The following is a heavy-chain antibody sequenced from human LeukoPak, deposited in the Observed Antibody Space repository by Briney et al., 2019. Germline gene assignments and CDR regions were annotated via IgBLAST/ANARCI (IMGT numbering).Heavy chain of an antibody. D-gene: IGHD6-13*01. CDR1: DGSISGYY. V-gene: IGHV4-34*01. CDR2: INHSGST. J-gene: IGHJ6*04. Sequence: SETLSLTCAVYDGSISGYYWSWIRQPPGKGLEWTGEINHSGSTNYNPSLKSRVTISVDTSKNQFSLKLSSVTAADTAVYYCARIAGYSRVYYYYYYGMDVWGNGTTVTVSS. CDR3: ARIAGYSRVYYYYYYGMDV.